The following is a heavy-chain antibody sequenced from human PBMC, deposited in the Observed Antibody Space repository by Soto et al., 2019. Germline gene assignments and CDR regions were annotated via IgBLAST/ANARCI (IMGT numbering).Heavy chain of an antibody. J-gene: IGHJ3*02. CDR3: AAGSNGYDDAFDI. Sequence: GASVTVSCKDSGFTFTSSAVPWVRQARGQRPERIGWIVVGSGNTNYAQKFQERVTITWDMCTSIAYMELSSLSSEDTAVYYCAAGSNGYDDAFDIWGQGTMVTVSS. V-gene: IGHV1-58*01. CDR2: IVVGSGNT. D-gene: IGHD5-12*01. CDR1: GFTFTSSA.